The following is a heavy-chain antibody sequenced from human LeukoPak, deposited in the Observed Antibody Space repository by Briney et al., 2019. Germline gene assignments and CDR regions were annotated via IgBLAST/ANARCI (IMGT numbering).Heavy chain of an antibody. CDR1: GGSITSYY. J-gene: IGHJ2*01. CDR2: IYDTGET. Sequence: PSETLSLTCIVSGGSITSYYWSWIRQPPGKGLEWIGYIYDTGETNYNPSLRSRVTISVGTSKDQFSLRLNSVTAADTAVYYCARARVRSYSYDSDGSYTSDWIFDLWGRGTLVTVSS. D-gene: IGHD3-22*01. CDR3: ARARVRSYSYDSDGSYTSDWIFDL. V-gene: IGHV4-59*01.